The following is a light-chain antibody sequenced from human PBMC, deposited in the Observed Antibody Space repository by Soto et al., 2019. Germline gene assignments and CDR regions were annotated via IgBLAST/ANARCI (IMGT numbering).Light chain of an antibody. CDR1: SNDVSASNYKY. Sequence: QSALTQPASVSGSPGQSITISCTGTSNDVSASNYKYVSWYKQYPGTAPKLIIYEVSNRPSGVSDRFSGSKSGHTASLTISGLQAEDEADYYCSSYTLSSTYVFGTGTKVTVL. CDR2: EVS. J-gene: IGLJ1*01. V-gene: IGLV2-14*01. CDR3: SSYTLSSTYV.